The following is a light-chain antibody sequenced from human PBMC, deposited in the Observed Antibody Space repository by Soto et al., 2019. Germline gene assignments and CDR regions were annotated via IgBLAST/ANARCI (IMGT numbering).Light chain of an antibody. J-gene: IGKJ1*01. CDR2: GAS. CDR3: QQYGSSHPATWT. V-gene: IGKV3-20*01. CDR1: QSVSSSY. Sequence: EIVLTQSPGTLSLSPGERATLSCRASQSVSSSYLAWYQQKPGQAPRLLIYGASSRATGIPDRFSGSGSGTDFTLTISRLEPEDFAVYYCQQYGSSHPATWTLGQGTKVDIK.